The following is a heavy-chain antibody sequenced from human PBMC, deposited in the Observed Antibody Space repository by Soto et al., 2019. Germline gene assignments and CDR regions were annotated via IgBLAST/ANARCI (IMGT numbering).Heavy chain of an antibody. CDR2: ISAYNGNT. CDR3: ARDSPPVDY. Sequence: QVQLVQSGAEVKKPGASVKVSCKASGYTFASYAFSWVRQAPGQGLEWMGWISAYNGNTKYAEKLXGRVTMTTDTSTSTAYMELRSLTSDDTAVYYCARDSPPVDYWGQGTLVTVSS. J-gene: IGHJ4*02. CDR1: GYTFASYA. V-gene: IGHV1-18*01.